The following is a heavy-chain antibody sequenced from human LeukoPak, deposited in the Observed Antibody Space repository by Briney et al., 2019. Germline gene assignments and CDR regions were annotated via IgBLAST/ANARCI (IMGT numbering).Heavy chain of an antibody. CDR3: ARDRYSSSRGIWFDP. J-gene: IGHJ5*02. Sequence: SETLSLTCAVYGGSFSGYYWSWIRQPPGKGLEWIGEINHSGSTNYNPSLKSRVTISVDTSKNQFSLKLSSVTAADTAVYYCARDRYSSSRGIWFDPWGQGTLVTVSS. D-gene: IGHD6-13*01. CDR2: INHSGST. CDR1: GGSFSGYY. V-gene: IGHV4-34*01.